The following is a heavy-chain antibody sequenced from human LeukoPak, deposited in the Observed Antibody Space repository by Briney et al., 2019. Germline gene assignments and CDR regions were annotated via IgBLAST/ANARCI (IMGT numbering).Heavy chain of an antibody. D-gene: IGHD4-17*01. J-gene: IGHJ4*02. CDR3: ARGLIQTTVTN. V-gene: IGHV1-3*01. CDR1: GYTFTSYA. Sequence: GASVKVSCKASGYTFTSYAIHWVRQAPGQRLEWMGWISAGNGNTKYSQNFQGRVTFISNTSATTAFMELSSLRSEDAAVYYCARGLIQTTVTNWGQGTLVTVSS. CDR2: ISAGNGNT.